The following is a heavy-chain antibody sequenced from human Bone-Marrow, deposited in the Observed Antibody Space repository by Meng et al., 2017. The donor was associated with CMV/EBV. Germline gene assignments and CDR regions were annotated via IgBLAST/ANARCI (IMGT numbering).Heavy chain of an antibody. Sequence: TCAVSGGSISSSNWWRWIRQPPGKGLEWIGEIYHSMKTNYNPSLRSRLTISLDKSKNQFSLRLSSVTAADTALYYCARNHGKSDFDYWGQGTLVTVSS. D-gene: IGHD1-14*01. J-gene: IGHJ4*02. V-gene: IGHV4-4*02. CDR2: IYHSMKT. CDR1: GGSISSSNW. CDR3: ARNHGKSDFDY.